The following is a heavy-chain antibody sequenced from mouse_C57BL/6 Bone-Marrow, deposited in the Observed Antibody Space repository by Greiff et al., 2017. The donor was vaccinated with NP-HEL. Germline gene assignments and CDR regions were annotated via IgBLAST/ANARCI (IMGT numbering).Heavy chain of an antibody. Sequence: VNVVESGAELVRPGASVTLSCKASGYTFTDYEMHWVKQTPVHGLEWIGAIDPETGGTAYNQKFKGKAILTADKSSSTAYMELRSLTSEDSAVYYCTKGVWFAYWGQGTLVTVSA. V-gene: IGHV1-15*01. CDR3: TKGVWFAY. CDR2: IDPETGGT. CDR1: GYTFTDYE. J-gene: IGHJ3*01.